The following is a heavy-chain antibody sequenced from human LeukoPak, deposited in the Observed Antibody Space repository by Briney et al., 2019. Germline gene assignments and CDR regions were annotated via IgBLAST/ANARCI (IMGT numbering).Heavy chain of an antibody. V-gene: IGHV1-69*05. D-gene: IGHD3-16*02. Sequence: SVKVSCKASGGTFSSYAISWVRQAPGQGLEWMGGIIPIFGTANYAQKFRGRVTITTDESTSTAYMELSSLRSEDTAVYYCASGSYVWGSYRYTGPFDYWGQGTLVTVSS. CDR2: IIPIFGTA. J-gene: IGHJ4*02. CDR3: ASGSYVWGSYRYTGPFDY. CDR1: GGTFSSYA.